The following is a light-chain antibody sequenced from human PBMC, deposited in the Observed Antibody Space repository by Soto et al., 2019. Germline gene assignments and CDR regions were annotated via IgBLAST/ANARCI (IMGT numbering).Light chain of an antibody. Sequence: DIQMTQSPSSLSASVGDRVTITCRASQNIRTYINWYQQKSGRAPNLLIFDASRLQSGVPSRFSGTGSGTDFTLTITSLLPEDFATYYCQQTSTTLWTFGQGTKV. CDR2: DAS. CDR3: QQTSTTLWT. J-gene: IGKJ1*01. V-gene: IGKV1-39*01. CDR1: QNIRTY.